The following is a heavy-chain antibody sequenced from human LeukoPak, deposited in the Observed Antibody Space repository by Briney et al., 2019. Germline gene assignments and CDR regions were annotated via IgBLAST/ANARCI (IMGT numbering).Heavy chain of an antibody. CDR3: ARDHQTYYYGSGSYYPASPFDP. Sequence: SETLSLTCTVSGDSISNYFWSWIRQPAGKGLEWIGRFYISGSTNYNPSLKNRVTISVDTSKNQFSLKLRSVTAADTAVYYCARDHQTYYYGSGSYYPASPFDPWGQGTLVTVSS. J-gene: IGHJ5*02. D-gene: IGHD3-10*01. CDR1: GDSISNYF. V-gene: IGHV4-4*07. CDR2: FYISGST.